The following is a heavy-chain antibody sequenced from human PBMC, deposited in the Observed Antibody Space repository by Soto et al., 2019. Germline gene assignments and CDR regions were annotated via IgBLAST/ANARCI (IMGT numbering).Heavy chain of an antibody. Sequence: GGSLRLSCAASGFTFSSYSMNWVRQAPGKGLEWVSYISSSSSTIYYADSVKGRFTISRDNAKNSLYLQMNSLRAEDTAVYYCARDARMVYAIRYYYYMDVWGKGTTVTVSS. CDR2: ISSSSSTI. CDR3: ARDARMVYAIRYYYYMDV. CDR1: GFTFSSYS. V-gene: IGHV3-48*01. D-gene: IGHD2-8*01. J-gene: IGHJ6*03.